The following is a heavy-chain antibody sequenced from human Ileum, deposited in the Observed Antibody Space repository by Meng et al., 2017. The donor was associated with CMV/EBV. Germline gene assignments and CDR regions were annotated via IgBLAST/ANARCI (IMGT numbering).Heavy chain of an antibody. Sequence: GESLKISCKGSGYSFTNYWIGWVRQMPGKGLEWMGIIYPGDSDTRYSPSFQGQVTISADKSIRTAYLQWSSLRASDTAMYYCARVGWGSYKTFYYYGMDVWGQGTTVTVSS. V-gene: IGHV5-51*01. CDR3: ARVGWGSYKTFYYYGMDV. D-gene: IGHD5-24*01. CDR1: GYSFTNYW. CDR2: IYPGDSDT. J-gene: IGHJ6*02.